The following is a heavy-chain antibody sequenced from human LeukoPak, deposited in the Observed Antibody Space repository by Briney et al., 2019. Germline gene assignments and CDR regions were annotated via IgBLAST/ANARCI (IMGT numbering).Heavy chain of an antibody. CDR2: INNDGRGT. V-gene: IGHV3-74*01. Sequence: GGSLRLSCAASGFTFSSYWMHWVRQAPGKGLVWVSRINNDGRGTSYADSVKGRFTISRDNAKNRLYLQMNSLRAEDTAVYYCASLNYGPDYWGQGTLVTVSS. J-gene: IGHJ4*02. CDR3: ASLNYGPDY. D-gene: IGHD3-16*01. CDR1: GFTFSSYW.